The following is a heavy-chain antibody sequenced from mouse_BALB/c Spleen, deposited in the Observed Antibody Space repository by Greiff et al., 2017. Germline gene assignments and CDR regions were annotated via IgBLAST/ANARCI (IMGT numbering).Heavy chain of an antibody. CDR1: GYSITSDYA. V-gene: IGHV3-2*02. J-gene: IGHJ3*01. CDR3: GYGNYSAWFAY. D-gene: IGHD2-10*02. Sequence: EVQGVESGPGLVKPSQSLSLTCTVTGYSITSDYAWNWIRQFPGNKLEWMGYISYSGSTSYNPSLKSRISITRDTSKNQFFLQLNSVTTEDTATYYCGYGNYSAWFAYWGQGTLVTVSA. CDR2: ISYSGST.